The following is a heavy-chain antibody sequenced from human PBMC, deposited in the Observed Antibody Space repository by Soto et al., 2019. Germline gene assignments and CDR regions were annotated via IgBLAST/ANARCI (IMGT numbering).Heavy chain of an antibody. J-gene: IGHJ3*01. CDR2: ISYDGGNK. Sequence: LISYDGGNKCXADSLKGRFTISRDNSKXXXXLQVNNLTSEDTAVYYCAREAPHSGTDHSAFDVWGQGTMVTVS. CDR3: AREAPHSGTDHSAFDV. D-gene: IGHD1-26*01. V-gene: IGHV3-30*01.